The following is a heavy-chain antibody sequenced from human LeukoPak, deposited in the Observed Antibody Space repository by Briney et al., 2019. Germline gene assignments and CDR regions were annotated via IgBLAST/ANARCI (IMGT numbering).Heavy chain of an antibody. V-gene: IGHV1-69*05. CDR1: GGTFSSYA. CDR3: ARVTGYMIEDYFDY. D-gene: IGHD3-22*01. Sequence: VASVKVSCKASGGTFSSYAISWVRQAPGQGLEWMGGIIPIFGTANYAQKFQGRVTITRNTSISTAYMELSSLRSEDTAVYYCARVTGYMIEDYFDYWGQGTLVTVSS. J-gene: IGHJ4*02. CDR2: IIPIFGTA.